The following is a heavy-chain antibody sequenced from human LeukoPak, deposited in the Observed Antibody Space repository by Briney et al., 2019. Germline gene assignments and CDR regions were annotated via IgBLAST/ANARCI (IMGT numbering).Heavy chain of an antibody. J-gene: IGHJ6*03. V-gene: IGHV3-48*01. Sequence: PGGSLRLSCAASGFTFSSYSMNWVRQAPGKGLEWVSYISSSSSTIYYADSVKGRFTISRDNAKNSLYLQMNSLRAEDTAVYYCAREGSGFGRDVEDDYSYYYYYYMDVWGKGTTVTVSS. CDR1: GFTFSSYS. CDR3: AREGSGFGRDVEDDYSYYYYYYMDV. CDR2: ISSSSSTI. D-gene: IGHD4-11*01.